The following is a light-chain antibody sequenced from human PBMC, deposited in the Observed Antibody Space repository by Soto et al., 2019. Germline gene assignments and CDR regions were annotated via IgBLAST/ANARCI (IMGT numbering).Light chain of an antibody. CDR1: QSISSN. V-gene: IGKV3-15*01. Sequence: EIVMTQSPATLPVSPGERATLSCRASQSISSNLAWYQQKLGQAPRLLIYRASTRATGIPARFSGSGSGTEFTLTISSLQSEDFALYYCHQYENWPQTFGQGTKVEI. CDR2: RAS. J-gene: IGKJ1*01. CDR3: HQYENWPQT.